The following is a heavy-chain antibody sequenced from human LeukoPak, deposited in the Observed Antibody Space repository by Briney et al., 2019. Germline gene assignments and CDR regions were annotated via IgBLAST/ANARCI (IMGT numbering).Heavy chain of an antibody. CDR2: IRYDGSNK. J-gene: IGHJ4*02. D-gene: IGHD4-17*01. CDR1: GFTFSSYG. V-gene: IGHV3-30*02. Sequence: TGGSLRLSCAASGFTFSSYGMHWVRQAPGKGLEWVAFIRYDGSNKYYADSVKGRFTISRDNSKNTLYLQMNSLRAEDTAVYYCAKPDGATVTTMDFDYWGQGTLVTVSS. CDR3: AKPDGATVTTMDFDY.